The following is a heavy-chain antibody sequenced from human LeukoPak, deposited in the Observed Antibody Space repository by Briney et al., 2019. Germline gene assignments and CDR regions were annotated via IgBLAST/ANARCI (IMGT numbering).Heavy chain of an antibody. CDR1: GGSISSGDYY. V-gene: IGHV4-30-4*01. D-gene: IGHD2-21*01. CDR3: AREGGDLGAFDI. J-gene: IGHJ3*02. CDR2: IYHSGST. Sequence: PSQTLSLTCTVSGGSISSGDYYWSWIRQPPGKGLEWIGYIYHSGSTYDNPSLKSRVTISVDTSKNQFSLKLSSVTAADTAVYYCAREGGDLGAFDIWGQGTMVTVFS.